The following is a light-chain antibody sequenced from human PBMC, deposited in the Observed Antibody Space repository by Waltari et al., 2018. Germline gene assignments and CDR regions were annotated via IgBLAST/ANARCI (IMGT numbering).Light chain of an antibody. CDR1: NSNIGSGF. CDR3: AAWDYNLNGVV. Sequence: QSLLTQPPSASGTPGARVTLSCSGSNSNIGSGFVYWYHQVPGTAPKTLIYQNVERPAGVPDRFSGSKSGTSASLAISGLRPEDEGDYYCAAWDYNLNGVVFGGGTRLTVL. CDR2: QNV. J-gene: IGLJ3*02. V-gene: IGLV1-47*01.